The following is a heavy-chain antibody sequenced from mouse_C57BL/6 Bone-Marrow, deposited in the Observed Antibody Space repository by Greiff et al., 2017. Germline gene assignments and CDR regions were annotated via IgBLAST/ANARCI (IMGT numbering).Heavy chain of an antibody. J-gene: IGHJ1*03. CDR2: IYPGSGST. CDR3: ARPYYSNYWYFDV. CDR1: GYTFTSYW. D-gene: IGHD2-5*01. Sequence: QVQLQPPGAELVKPGASVKMFCQAFGYTFTSYWITWVKQRPGQGLEWIGDIYPGSGSTNYNEKFKSKATLTVDTSSSTAYMQLSSLTSEDSAVYYCARPYYSNYWYFDVWGTGTTVTVSS. V-gene: IGHV1-55*01.